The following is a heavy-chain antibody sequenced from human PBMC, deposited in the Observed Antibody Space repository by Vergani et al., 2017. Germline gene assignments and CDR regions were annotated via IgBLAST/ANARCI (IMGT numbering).Heavy chain of an antibody. J-gene: IGHJ4*02. CDR1: GYTLTELS. Sequence: QVQLVQSGAEVKKPGASVKVSCKVSGYTLTELSMHWVRQAPGKGLEWMGGFDPEDGETIYAQKLQGRVPMTEDTSTDTAYMELSSLRSEDTAVYYCAAEPYYYDGIGYYHPFDYWGQGTLVTVSS. D-gene: IGHD3-22*01. CDR2: FDPEDGET. CDR3: AAEPYYYDGIGYYHPFDY. V-gene: IGHV1-24*01.